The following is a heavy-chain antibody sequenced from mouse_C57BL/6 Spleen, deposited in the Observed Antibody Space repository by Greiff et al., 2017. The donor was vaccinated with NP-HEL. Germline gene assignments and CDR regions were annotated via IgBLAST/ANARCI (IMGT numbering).Heavy chain of an antibody. J-gene: IGHJ2*01. V-gene: IGHV1-80*01. CDR3: ARWGVTSYYLDY. D-gene: IGHD2-12*01. CDR2: IYPGDGDT. CDR1: GYAFSSYW. Sequence: LVESGAELVKPGASVKISCKASGYAFSSYWMNWVKQKPGKGLEWIGQIYPGDGDTYYNGKFKGKATLTADKSTSTVYMRLSSLTSEVSAVYFCARWGVTSYYLDYWGQGTTLTVSS.